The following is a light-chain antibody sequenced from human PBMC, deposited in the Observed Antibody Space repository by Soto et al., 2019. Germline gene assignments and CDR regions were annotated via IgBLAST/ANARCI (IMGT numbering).Light chain of an antibody. J-gene: IGLJ1*01. CDR3: ATWDDSLNGRV. CDR2: SNN. V-gene: IGLV1-44*01. CDR1: SSNIGGNT. Sequence: QSVLTQPPSTSATPGQRVTISCFGSSSNIGGNTVNWYQQLPGMAPKLLIYSNNQRPSGVPDRFSGSKSGTSASLAISGLQSEDEADYYCATWDDSLNGRVFGTGTKVTVL.